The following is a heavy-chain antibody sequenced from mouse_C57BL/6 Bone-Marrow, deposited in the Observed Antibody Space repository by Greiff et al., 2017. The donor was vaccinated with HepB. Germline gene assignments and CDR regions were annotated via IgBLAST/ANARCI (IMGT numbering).Heavy chain of an antibody. CDR2: ISNGGGST. CDR1: GFTFSDYY. J-gene: IGHJ1*03. Sequence: EVKLQESGGGLVQPGGSLKLSCAASGFTFSDYYMYWVRQTPEKRLEWVAYISNGGGSTYYPDTVKGRFTISRDNAKNTLYLQMSRLKSEDTAMYYCARLLSSPLWYFDVWGTGTTVTVSS. D-gene: IGHD2-1*01. V-gene: IGHV5-12*01. CDR3: ARLLSSPLWYFDV.